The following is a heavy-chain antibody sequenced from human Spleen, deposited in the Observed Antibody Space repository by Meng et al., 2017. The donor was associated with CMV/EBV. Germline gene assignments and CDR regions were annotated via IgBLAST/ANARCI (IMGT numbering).Heavy chain of an antibody. V-gene: IGHV3-7*01. D-gene: IGHD1-26*01. CDR1: GFAFSSYW. CDR2: IRPDGSEK. Sequence: LSCVASGFAFSSYWMAWLRQAPEKGLEWVANIRPDGSEKYYVDSVKGRSSISRDNAKNSLFLQLNSLRVEDAAVYYCARYGVVAATDYWGQGALVTVSS. J-gene: IGHJ4*02. CDR3: ARYGVVAATDY.